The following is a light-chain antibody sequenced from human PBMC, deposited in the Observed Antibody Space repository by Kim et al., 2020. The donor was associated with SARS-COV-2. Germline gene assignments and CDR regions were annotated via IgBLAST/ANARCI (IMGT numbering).Light chain of an antibody. CDR2: GNS. V-gene: IGLV1-40*01. Sequence: QRVTISCTGSSSNIGAGYDVHWYQRLPGTAPKLLIYGNSNRPSGVPDRFSGSKSGTSASLAITGLQAEDEAEYYCQSYDSSLSGYVFGTGTKVTVL. J-gene: IGLJ1*01. CDR1: SSNIGAGYD. CDR3: QSYDSSLSGYV.